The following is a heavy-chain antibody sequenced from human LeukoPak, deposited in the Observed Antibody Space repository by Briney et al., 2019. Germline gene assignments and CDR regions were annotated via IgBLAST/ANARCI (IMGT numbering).Heavy chain of an antibody. V-gene: IGHV4-39*01. D-gene: IGHD3-10*01. J-gene: IGHJ3*02. CDR1: GVSIGSSSSY. CDR3: ARCFGSGNYRPHAFEI. CDR2: IFYSGAT. Sequence: SETLSLTCTVSGVSIGSSSSYSGWVRQPPGKELEWIGSIFYSGATFYNPSLRSRVTISVDTSDNQFSLRLTSVTAADTAVYYCARCFGSGNYRPHAFEIWGQGTMVTVSS.